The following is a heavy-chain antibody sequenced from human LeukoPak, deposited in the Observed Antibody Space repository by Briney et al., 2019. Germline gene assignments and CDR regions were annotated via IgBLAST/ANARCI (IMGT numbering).Heavy chain of an antibody. D-gene: IGHD6-13*01. V-gene: IGHV3-23*01. CDR3: AKAQDPIAAAGTSPFDY. J-gene: IGHJ4*02. CDR1: GFTFNSYA. Sequence: GGSLRLSCAASGFTFNSYAMSWVRQAPGKGLEWVSAISGSGDSTFYADSVKGRFTISRDNSKNTLSLQMNSLRAEDTAVYYCAKAQDPIAAAGTSPFDYWGQGTLVTVSS. CDR2: ISGSGDST.